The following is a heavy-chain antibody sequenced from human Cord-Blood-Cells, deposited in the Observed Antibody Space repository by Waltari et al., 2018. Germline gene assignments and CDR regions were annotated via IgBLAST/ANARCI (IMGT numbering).Heavy chain of an antibody. D-gene: IGHD6-6*01. V-gene: IGHV3-15*01. CDR1: GFTFSNAW. CDR2: IKSKTDGGTT. CDR3: TTEGDSSSSYYYYYYMDV. J-gene: IGHJ6*03. Sequence: EVQLVESGGGLVKPGGSLRLSCAASGFTFSNAWLSWVRQAPGKGLAWVGRIKSKTDGGTTDYAAPVKGRFTISRDDSKNTLYLQMNSLKTEDTAVYYCTTEGDSSSSYYYYYYMDVWGKGTTVTVSS.